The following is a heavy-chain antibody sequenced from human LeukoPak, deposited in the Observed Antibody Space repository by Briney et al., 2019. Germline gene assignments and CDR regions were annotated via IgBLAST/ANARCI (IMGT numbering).Heavy chain of an antibody. V-gene: IGHV3-30*18. Sequence: GGSLRLSCAASGFTFSSYGMHWVRQAPGKGLEWVAVISYDGSNKYYADSVEGRFTISRDNSKNTLYLQMNSLRAEDTAVYYCAKTSSGYYGGGFDYWGQGTLVTVSS. CDR1: GFTFSSYG. CDR2: ISYDGSNK. CDR3: AKTSSGYYGGGFDY. J-gene: IGHJ4*02. D-gene: IGHD3-22*01.